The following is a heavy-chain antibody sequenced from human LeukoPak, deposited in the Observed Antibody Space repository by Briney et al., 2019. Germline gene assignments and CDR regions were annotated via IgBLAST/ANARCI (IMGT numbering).Heavy chain of an antibody. J-gene: IGHJ5*02. D-gene: IGHD6-6*01. CDR3: ARGHYSSSSFGWFDP. CDR2: ISAYNGNT. V-gene: IGHV1-18*01. CDR1: GYTFTSYG. Sequence: GASVKVSCKASGYTFTSYGISWVRQAPGQGLEWMGWISAYNGNTNYAQKLQGRVTMTTDTSTSTAYMELRSLRSDDTAVYYCARGHYSSSSFGWFDPWGQGTLVTVSS.